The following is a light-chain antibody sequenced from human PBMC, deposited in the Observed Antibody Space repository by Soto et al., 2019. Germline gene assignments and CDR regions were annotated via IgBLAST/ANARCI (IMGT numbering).Light chain of an antibody. CDR1: QSVSSN. CDR2: GAS. V-gene: IGKV3-15*01. J-gene: IGKJ3*01. CDR3: QQYNNWPLT. Sequence: EIVLTQSPGTLSMSPGERATLSCRASQSVSSNLAWYQRKPGQAPRLLIYGASTRATGIPARFSGSGSGTEFTLTISSLQSEDFAVYYCQQYNNWPLTFGPGTKVDIK.